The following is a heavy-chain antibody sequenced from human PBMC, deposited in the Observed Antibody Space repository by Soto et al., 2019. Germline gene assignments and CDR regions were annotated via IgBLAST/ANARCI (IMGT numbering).Heavy chain of an antibody. V-gene: IGHV3-66*01. D-gene: IGHD3-10*01. CDR1: GFTVSSNY. CDR2: IYSGGTT. CDR3: ARAGRDYYGSGYLDY. Sequence: GGSLRLSCAASGFTVSSNYMSWVRQAPGQGLEWVSVIYSGGTTYYADSVRGRFTISRDNSKNTLYLQMNSLRAEDTAVYYCARAGRDYYGSGYLDYWGQGTLVTVSS. J-gene: IGHJ4*02.